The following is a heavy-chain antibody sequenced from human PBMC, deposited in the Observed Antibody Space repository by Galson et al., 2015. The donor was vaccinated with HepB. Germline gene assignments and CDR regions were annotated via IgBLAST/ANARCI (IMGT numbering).Heavy chain of an antibody. J-gene: IGHJ4*02. Sequence: SVKVSCKASGDTFSYYGINWVRQAPGQGLEWMGGIIPFFGTVNYAQKFQGRVTITADESTSTAYMELSSLRSEDTAIYYCAREITLIRGVVKSPSGDYWGQGTLVTVSS. CDR3: AREITLIRGVVKSPSGDY. CDR1: GDTFSYYG. V-gene: IGHV1-69*13. D-gene: IGHD3-10*01. CDR2: IIPFFGTV.